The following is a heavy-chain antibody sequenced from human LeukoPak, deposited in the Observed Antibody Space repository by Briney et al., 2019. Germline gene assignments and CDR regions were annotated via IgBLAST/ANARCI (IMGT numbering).Heavy chain of an antibody. D-gene: IGHD6-25*01. V-gene: IGHV3-7*01. CDR1: GFTFSSHW. CDR3: LGSADRG. J-gene: IGHJ4*02. Sequence: GGSLRLSCADSGFTFSSHWMNWVRQAPGGELQGLGHINPDGSQTYYVDSVKGRFTISRDNSKDSVYLQMNTLRAEDTAVYYCLGSADRGWGQGTLVTVSS. CDR2: INPDGSQT.